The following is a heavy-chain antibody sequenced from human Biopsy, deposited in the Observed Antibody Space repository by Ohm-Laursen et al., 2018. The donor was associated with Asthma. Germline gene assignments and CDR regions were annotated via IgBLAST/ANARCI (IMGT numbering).Heavy chain of an antibody. D-gene: IGHD2/OR15-2a*01. J-gene: IGHJ4*02. CDR2: IATDGTNR. V-gene: IGHV3-64D*08. CDR3: VKDHSAGFHYFDA. Sequence: SLGLSCAAPGFTLSSYSMHWVRQAPGRGPEYVAFIATDGTNRFYADSVKGRFTVSRDNPKRTLYLHMIAVRAEDTGVYYCVKDHSAGFHYFDAWGQGARVTVSS. CDR1: GFTLSSYS.